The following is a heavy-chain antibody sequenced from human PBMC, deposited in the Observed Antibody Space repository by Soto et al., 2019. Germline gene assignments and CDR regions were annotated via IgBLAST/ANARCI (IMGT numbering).Heavy chain of an antibody. CDR1: GFIFTDAW. J-gene: IGHJ4*02. D-gene: IGHD2-21*02. V-gene: IGHV3-15*07. Sequence: EVQLVESGGGLVKPGGSLTLSCAASGFIFTDAWMNWVRQAPGKGLEWVGHVKGKTDGGTTAYAAPVKGRFTISRDDAKTTLYLQMNSLKTEETGVYYCTTMDNSGGNLPCDYWGQGTLVTVSS. CDR3: TTMDNSGGNLPCDY. CDR2: VKGKTDGGTT.